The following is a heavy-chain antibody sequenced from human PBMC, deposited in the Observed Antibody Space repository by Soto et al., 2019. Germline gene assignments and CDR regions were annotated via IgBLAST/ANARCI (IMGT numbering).Heavy chain of an antibody. Sequence: QVQVVESGGGVVQPGRSLRLSCGASGFAFNSFGMHWVRQTPGKGLEWVAVISNDGSDKKYVDSVKGRVTISRDNSNNTPYLQMSRLTAEDTAVYYCAKRFLWDFDFLCHGSLVTVSS. V-gene: IGHV3-30*18. J-gene: IGHJ4*01. CDR3: AKRFLWDFDF. CDR1: GFAFNSFG. D-gene: IGHD1-26*01. CDR2: ISNDGSDK.